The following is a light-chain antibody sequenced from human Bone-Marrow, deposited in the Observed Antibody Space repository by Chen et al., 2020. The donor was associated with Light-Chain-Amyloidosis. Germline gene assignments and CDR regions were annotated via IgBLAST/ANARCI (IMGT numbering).Light chain of an antibody. V-gene: IGLV2-8*01. CDR3: SSYAGSNNFWV. CDR1: SSDVGGYNY. CDR2: EVT. Sequence: QSALTQPPSASESPGQSVAISCTGPSSDVGGYNYVYWYQQHPGKAPKLMIYEVTKGPSGVPDRFSGSKSGNTASLTVSGLQAEDEADYYCSSYAGSNNFWVFGGGTKLTVL. J-gene: IGLJ3*02.